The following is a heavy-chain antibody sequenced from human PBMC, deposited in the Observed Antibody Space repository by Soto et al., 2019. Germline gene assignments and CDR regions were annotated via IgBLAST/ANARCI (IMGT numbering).Heavy chain of an antibody. V-gene: IGHV3-23*01. J-gene: IGHJ6*02. D-gene: IGHD2-15*01. CDR1: GFTFSSYA. Sequence: GGSLRLSCAASGFTFSSYAMSWVRQAPGKGLEWVSAISGSGGSTYYADSVKGRFTISRDNSKNTLYLQMNSLRAEDTAVYYCARDQLGYCSGGSCYFGIYYYGMDVWGQGTTVTVSS. CDR2: ISGSGGST. CDR3: ARDQLGYCSGGSCYFGIYYYGMDV.